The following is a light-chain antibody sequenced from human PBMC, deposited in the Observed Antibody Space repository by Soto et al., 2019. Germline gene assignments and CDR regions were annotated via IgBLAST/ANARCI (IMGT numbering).Light chain of an antibody. V-gene: IGLV2-14*01. CDR1: TSDIGGYYF. CDR2: DVS. Sequence: QSVLTRAASVSRSPGQSITISYTGTTSDIGGYYFVSWFQQYPGKAPTLIIYDVSNRPSGSSSRFSGSKTGNTATLTISGLQAEDEADYYCSSYRSSTTPVVFGTGTKVTVL. CDR3: SSYRSSTTPVV. J-gene: IGLJ1*01.